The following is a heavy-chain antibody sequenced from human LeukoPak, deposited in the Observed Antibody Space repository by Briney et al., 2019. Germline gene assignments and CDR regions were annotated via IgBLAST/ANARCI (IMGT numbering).Heavy chain of an antibody. Sequence: GGSLRLSCAASGFTFSGSAMHWVRQASGKGLEWVGRIRSKANSYATAYAASVKGRFTISRDDSKNTAYLHMNSLKTEDTAVYYCTTRVVTAIDYWGQGTLVTVSS. CDR1: GFTFSGSA. CDR3: TTRVVTAIDY. CDR2: IRSKANSYAT. J-gene: IGHJ4*02. V-gene: IGHV3-73*01. D-gene: IGHD2-21*02.